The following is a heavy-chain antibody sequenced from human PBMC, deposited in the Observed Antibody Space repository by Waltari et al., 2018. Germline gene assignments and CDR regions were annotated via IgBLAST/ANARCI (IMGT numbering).Heavy chain of an antibody. CDR2: IYGSGST. D-gene: IGHD3-9*01. CDR1: GDSINTNHC. Sequence: QVPLQESGPGLVKPSGTLSLTCVVSGDSINTNHCWGWIRQAPGKGREWIGQIYGSGSTIYNPSVKGRVTISADNSKNQFSLTLKSVTAADTALYFCARGLTQYGATTGFDYWGQGTRVSVSS. CDR3: ARGLTQYGATTGFDY. V-gene: IGHV4-4*02. J-gene: IGHJ4*02.